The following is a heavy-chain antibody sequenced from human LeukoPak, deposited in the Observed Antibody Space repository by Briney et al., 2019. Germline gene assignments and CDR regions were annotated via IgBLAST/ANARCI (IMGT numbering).Heavy chain of an antibody. Sequence: GSLKLSLSASGFPFNSYGMHWVRPAPGKGLEWVAVMAYDGSNKYYVDSVKGRFTVSRDNSKNTLYLQMNSLRAEDTAVYYCAKDIYYDSSGYRGYFDYWGQGTLVTVSS. D-gene: IGHD3-22*01. V-gene: IGHV3-30*18. CDR1: GFPFNSYG. CDR2: MAYDGSNK. CDR3: AKDIYYDSSGYRGYFDY. J-gene: IGHJ4*02.